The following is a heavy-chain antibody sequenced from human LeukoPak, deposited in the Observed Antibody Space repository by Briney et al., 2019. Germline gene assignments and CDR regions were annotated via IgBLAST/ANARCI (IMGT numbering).Heavy chain of an antibody. CDR2: IYPDDSDT. CDR1: GYRFTNYW. V-gene: IGHV5-51*01. J-gene: IGHJ5*02. Sequence: GESLKISCKGSGYRFTNYWIGWVRQMPGKGLELMGIIYPDDSDTRYSPSFQGQVTISADKSISTAYLPWSSLKASDTAIYYCARGGFCTGTSCYLAWFDPWGQGTLVTVSS. CDR3: ARGGFCTGTSCYLAWFDP. D-gene: IGHD2-2*01.